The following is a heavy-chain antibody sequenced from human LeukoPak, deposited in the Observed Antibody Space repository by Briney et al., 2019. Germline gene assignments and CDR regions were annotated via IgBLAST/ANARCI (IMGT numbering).Heavy chain of an antibody. CDR2: ISESGGRI. V-gene: IGHV3-11*04. Sequence: GGSLRLSCAASGFTFSDYYMGWIRQAPGKGLEWLSSISESGGRIFYRDSVKGRFTSSRDNAKKSVFLQMNSLRVEDTAVYYCARDPGLVATIRDSDDAFDIWGQGTMVTVSS. CDR3: ARDPGLVATIRDSDDAFDI. D-gene: IGHD5-12*01. CDR1: GFTFSDYY. J-gene: IGHJ3*02.